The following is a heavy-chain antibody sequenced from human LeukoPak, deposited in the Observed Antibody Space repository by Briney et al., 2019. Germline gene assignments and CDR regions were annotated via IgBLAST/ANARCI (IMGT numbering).Heavy chain of an antibody. V-gene: IGHV3-53*01. CDR1: GFTVSSNY. J-gene: IGHJ4*02. D-gene: IGHD1-26*01. Sequence: GGSLRLSCAASGFTVSSNYMSWVRQAPGKGLEWVSVIYSGGSTYYADSVKGRFTISRDNAKNSLYLQMNSLRAEDTAVYYCARDRVGATRGYFDYWGQGTLVTVSS. CDR2: IYSGGST. CDR3: ARDRVGATRGYFDY.